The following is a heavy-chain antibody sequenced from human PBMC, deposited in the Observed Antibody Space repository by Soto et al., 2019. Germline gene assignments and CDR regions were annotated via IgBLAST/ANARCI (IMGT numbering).Heavy chain of an antibody. Sequence: GGSLRLSCAASGFTFSSYSMNWVRQAPGKGLEWVSSISSSSSYIYYADSVKGRFTISRDNAKNSLYLQMNSLRAEDTAVYYCARAPYYYDSSGYWAYWGQGTLVTLSS. D-gene: IGHD3-22*01. CDR1: GFTFSSYS. CDR2: ISSSSSYI. CDR3: ARAPYYYDSSGYWAY. J-gene: IGHJ4*02. V-gene: IGHV3-21*01.